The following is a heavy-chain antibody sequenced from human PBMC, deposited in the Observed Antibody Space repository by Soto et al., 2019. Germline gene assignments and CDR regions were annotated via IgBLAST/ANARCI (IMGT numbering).Heavy chain of an antibody. CDR1: GVSISSSY. V-gene: IGHV4-59*01. D-gene: IGHD2-15*01. CDR3: ARVVIRMAIQSIDS. CDR2: IYYTGTT. Sequence: SETLSLTCTVSGVSISSSYWSWLRQSPGTGLEWIGYIYYTGTTNYNPSLKRRVTISLDTAKNQFTLNVNSLTTADTAVYFCARVVIRMAIQSIDSWGPGSLVTVSS. J-gene: IGHJ4*02.